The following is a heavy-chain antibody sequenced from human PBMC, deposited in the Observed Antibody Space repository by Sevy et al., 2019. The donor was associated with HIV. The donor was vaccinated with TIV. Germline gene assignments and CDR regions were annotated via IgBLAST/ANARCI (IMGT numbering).Heavy chain of an antibody. CDR2: MSYDGSYK. CDR1: GFTFSSHG. J-gene: IGHJ4*02. D-gene: IGHD6-13*01. CDR3: ARDSGYSINWYPAY. Sequence: GESLRLSCAASGFTFSSHGMHWVRQAPGKGLEWVGVMSYDGSYKSYGDSVKGRFTVSRDDSKNTLYLQMNSLRPEDPDKYYCARDSGYSINWYPAYWGQGTLVTVSS. V-gene: IGHV3-30*03.